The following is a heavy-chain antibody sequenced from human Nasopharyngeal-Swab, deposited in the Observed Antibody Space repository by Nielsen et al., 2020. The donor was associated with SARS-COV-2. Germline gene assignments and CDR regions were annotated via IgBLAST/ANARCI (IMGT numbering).Heavy chain of an antibody. Sequence: GGSLRLSCAASGFTFSSYSMNWVRQAPGKGLEWVSYISSSGSTIYYADSVKGRFTISRDNAKNSLYLQMNSLRAEDTAVYYCAREGRYYDYVWGSYRPGGFDYWGQGTLVTVSS. CDR2: ISSSGSTI. CDR1: GFTFSSYS. D-gene: IGHD3-16*02. J-gene: IGHJ4*02. CDR3: AREGRYYDYVWGSYRPGGFDY. V-gene: IGHV3-48*04.